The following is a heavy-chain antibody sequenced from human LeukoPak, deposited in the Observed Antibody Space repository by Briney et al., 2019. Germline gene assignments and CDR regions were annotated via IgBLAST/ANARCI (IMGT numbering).Heavy chain of an antibody. J-gene: IGHJ6*02. CDR3: ASRDGYNSHYYYYGMDV. Sequence: PGGSLILSCAASGFTFSSYAMSWVRQAPGKGLEWVSAISGSGGSTYYADSVKGRFTISRDNSKNTLYLQMNSLRAEDTAVYYCASRDGYNSHYYYYGMDVWGQGTTVTVSS. V-gene: IGHV3-23*01. D-gene: IGHD5-24*01. CDR2: ISGSGGST. CDR1: GFTFSSYA.